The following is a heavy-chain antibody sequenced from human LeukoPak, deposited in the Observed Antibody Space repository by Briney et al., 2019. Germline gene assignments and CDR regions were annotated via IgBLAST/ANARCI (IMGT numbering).Heavy chain of an antibody. CDR1: GGSISSSSYY. CDR3: ARHPSMVRGVSFDY. V-gene: IGHV4-39*01. J-gene: IGHJ4*02. CDR2: IYYSGST. Sequence: SETLSLTRTVSGGSISSSSYYWGWIRQPPGKGLEWIGSIYYSGSTYYNPSLKSRVTISVDTSKNQFSLKLSSVTAADTAVYYCARHPSMVRGVSFDYWGQGTLVTVSS. D-gene: IGHD3-10*01.